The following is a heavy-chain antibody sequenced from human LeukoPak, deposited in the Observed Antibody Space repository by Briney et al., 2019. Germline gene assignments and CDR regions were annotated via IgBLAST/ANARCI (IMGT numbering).Heavy chain of an antibody. CDR2: IKQDGSEK. V-gene: IGHV3-7*01. J-gene: IGHJ4*02. D-gene: IGHD5-12*01. CDR3: ARDRGRYSGSRSEDY. CDR1: GFTFSRYW. Sequence: GGSLRLSCAASGFTFSRYWMSWVRQAPGKGLEWVANIKQDGSEKHYVDSVKGRFTISRDNAKNSLYLQMNSLRAEDTAVYYCARDRGRYSGSRSEDYWGQGTLVTVSS.